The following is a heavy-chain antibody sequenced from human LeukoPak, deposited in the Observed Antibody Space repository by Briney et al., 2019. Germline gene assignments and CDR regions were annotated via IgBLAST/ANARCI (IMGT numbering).Heavy chain of an antibody. D-gene: IGHD1-26*01. CDR1: GFSFSSYS. Sequence: GVSLRLSCAASGFSFSSYSMNWVRQAPGKGLDWVSYISSSSGTIHYADSVKGRFTISRDNAKNLLFLQMDSLRDEDTAVYYCARDEAYSGTYAVTWGQGTLVTVSS. J-gene: IGHJ5*02. CDR3: ARDEAYSGTYAVT. V-gene: IGHV3-48*02. CDR2: ISSSSGTI.